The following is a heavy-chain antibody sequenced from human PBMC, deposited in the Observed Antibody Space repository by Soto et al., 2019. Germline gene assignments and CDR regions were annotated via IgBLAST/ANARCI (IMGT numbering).Heavy chain of an antibody. D-gene: IGHD2-2*01. J-gene: IGHJ5*02. CDR1: GFTFRTFW. CDR2: IKEDGTEK. CDR3: ARDVRLPAHFDP. V-gene: IGHV3-7*03. Sequence: EVQLVESGGGLVQPGGSLRLSCAASGFTFRTFWMSWVRQAPGKGLEWVANIKEDGTEKNYVDSVRGRFTISRDNTKNSLYLQMHSLSVEDTAVYYCARDVRLPAHFDPWGQGTLVTVSS.